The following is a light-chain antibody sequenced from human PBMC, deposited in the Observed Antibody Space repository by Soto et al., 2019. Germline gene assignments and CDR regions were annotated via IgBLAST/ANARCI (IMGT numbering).Light chain of an antibody. J-gene: IGKJ1*01. Sequence: DIKMTQSPSTLSASVGDRVTITCRASQSISSWLAWYQQKQGKDPKLLIYKASSLESGVPSRFSGSGSRTEITLTISSLQPDDFATYYCQQYNSYWTFGQGNKVEIK. CDR2: KAS. V-gene: IGKV1-5*03. CDR1: QSISSW. CDR3: QQYNSYWT.